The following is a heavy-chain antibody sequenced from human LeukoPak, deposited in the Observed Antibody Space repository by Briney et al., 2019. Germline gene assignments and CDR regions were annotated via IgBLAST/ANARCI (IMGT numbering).Heavy chain of an antibody. CDR3: AKETPVTGYHPDH. J-gene: IGHJ4*02. CDR1: GFTFSSYG. D-gene: IGHD2-21*02. Sequence: GGSLRLSCAASGFTFSSYGMSWVRQAPGKGLEWVSGISGSGASTYYAASLKGRFTISRDNSKNTLFLQMKSLRVEDTAVYYCAKETPVTGYHPDHWGQGSLVTVSS. V-gene: IGHV3-23*01. CDR2: ISGSGAST.